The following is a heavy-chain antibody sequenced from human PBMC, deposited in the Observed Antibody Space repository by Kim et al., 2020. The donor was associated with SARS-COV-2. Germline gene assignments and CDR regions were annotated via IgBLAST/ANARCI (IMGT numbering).Heavy chain of an antibody. CDR1: GFTVSSCG. V-gene: IGHV3-30*18. D-gene: IGHD6-19*01. CDR3: VKEQSSGWYRTSDY. J-gene: IGHJ4*02. Sequence: GGSLRLSCAASGFTVSSCGMHWVSQAPGKGLEWLTVITYDGDNNKKYYADSVRGRFTISRDNSRNTLYLNMNSLRVEDTALYYCVKEQSSGWYRTSDYWGQGTLVTVSS. CDR2: ITYDGDNNKK.